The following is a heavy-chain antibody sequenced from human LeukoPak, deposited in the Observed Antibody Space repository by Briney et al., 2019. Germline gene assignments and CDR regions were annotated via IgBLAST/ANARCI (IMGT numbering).Heavy chain of an antibody. J-gene: IGHJ4*02. Sequence: PSETLSLTCTVSGGSISSSSYYWGWIRQPPGKGLEWIGSIYYSGSTYYNPSLKSRVTISVDTPKNQFSLKLSSVTAADTAVYYCARVKFTRCGGDCYRYYFDYWGQGTLVTVSS. V-gene: IGHV4-39*07. CDR2: IYYSGST. CDR1: GGSISSSSYY. D-gene: IGHD2-21*02. CDR3: ARVKFTRCGGDCYRYYFDY.